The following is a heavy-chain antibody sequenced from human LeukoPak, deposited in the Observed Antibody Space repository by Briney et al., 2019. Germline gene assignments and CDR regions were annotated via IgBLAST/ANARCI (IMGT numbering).Heavy chain of an antibody. V-gene: IGHV4-61*01. D-gene: IGHD3-10*01. J-gene: IGHJ4*02. CDR3: VAFRITMVRGVIDDY. Sequence: PSETLSLTCSVSGASVSSSSYYWSWIRQPPGKGLEWIGYIYYSGSTNYNPSLKSRVTISVDTSKNQFSLKLSSVTAADTAVYYCVAFRITMVRGVIDDYWGQGTLVTVSS. CDR1: GASVSSSSYY. CDR2: IYYSGST.